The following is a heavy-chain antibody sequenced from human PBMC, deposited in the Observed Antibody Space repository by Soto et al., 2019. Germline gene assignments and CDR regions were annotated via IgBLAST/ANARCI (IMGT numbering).Heavy chain of an antibody. CDR2: IYSGGST. Sequence: GGSLRLSCAASGFTVSSNYMSWVRQAPGKGLEWVSVIYSGGSTYYADSVKGRFTISRDNSKNTLYLQMNSLRAEDTAVYYCARGYYDSSGHYEGDAFDIWGQGTMVTVSS. J-gene: IGHJ3*02. V-gene: IGHV3-53*01. CDR1: GFTVSSNY. D-gene: IGHD3-22*01. CDR3: ARGYYDSSGHYEGDAFDI.